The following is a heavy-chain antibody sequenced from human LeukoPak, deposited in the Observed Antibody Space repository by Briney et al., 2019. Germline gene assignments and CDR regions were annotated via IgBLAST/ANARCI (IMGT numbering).Heavy chain of an antibody. V-gene: IGHV4-34*01. CDR3: ARSDFGVVINYYYYYMDV. J-gene: IGHJ6*03. CDR1: GGSFSGYY. Sequence: SETLSLTCAVYGGSFSGYYWSWIRQPPGKGLEWIGEINHSGSTNYNPSLKRRVTISVDTSKNQFSLKLSSVTAADTAVYYCARSDFGVVINYYYYYMDVWGKGTTVTVSS. D-gene: IGHD3-3*01. CDR2: INHSGST.